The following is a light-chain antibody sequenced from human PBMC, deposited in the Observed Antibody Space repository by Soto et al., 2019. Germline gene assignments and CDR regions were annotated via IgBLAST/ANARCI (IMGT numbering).Light chain of an antibody. CDR1: SSNIGSNI. Sequence: QSVLTQPPSASGTPGQRVTISCSGSSSNIGSNIVNWYQQVPGTAPKLLIYSNSQRPSGVPDRFSGSKSGTSASLAISGLQYEDEADYFCAAWDDSLNGHVFGTGTKLTVL. V-gene: IGLV1-44*01. CDR2: SNS. J-gene: IGLJ1*01. CDR3: AAWDDSLNGHV.